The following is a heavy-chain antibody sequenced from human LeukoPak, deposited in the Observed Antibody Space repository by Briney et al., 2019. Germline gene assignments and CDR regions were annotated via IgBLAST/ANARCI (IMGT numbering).Heavy chain of an antibody. J-gene: IGHJ4*02. CDR1: GYSISSGYY. CDR3: ARGGVVPAAAFDY. Sequence: PSETLSLTCVVSGYSISSGYYWGWIRQPPGKGLEWIGGIYHSGSTYYNPSLKSRVTISVDTSKNQFSLKLSSVTAADTAVYYCARGGVVPAAAFDYWGQGTLVTVSS. CDR2: IYHSGST. D-gene: IGHD2-2*01. V-gene: IGHV4-38-2*01.